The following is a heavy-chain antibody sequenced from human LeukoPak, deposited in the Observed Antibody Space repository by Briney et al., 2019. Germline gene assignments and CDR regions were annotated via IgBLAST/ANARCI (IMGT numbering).Heavy chain of an antibody. CDR2: IYYGGST. V-gene: IGHV4-59*01. D-gene: IGHD6-19*01. CDR1: GGSISSYY. Sequence: PSETLSLTCTVSGGSISSYYWSWIRQPPGKGLEWIGYIYYGGSTNYNPSLKSRVTISVDTSKNQFSLKLSSVTAADTAVYYCARGVAVAAEIRSFDPWGQGTLVTVSS. CDR3: ARGVAVAAEIRSFDP. J-gene: IGHJ5*02.